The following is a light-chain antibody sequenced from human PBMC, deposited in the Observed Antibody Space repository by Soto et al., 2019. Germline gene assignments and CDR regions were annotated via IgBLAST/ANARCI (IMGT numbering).Light chain of an antibody. CDR2: EVD. V-gene: IGLV2-8*01. CDR1: SSDVGGYDY. Sequence: QSVLTQHPSASGSPGQSVTISCTGTSSDVGGYDYVSWYQQHPGKAPKLMIYEVDKRPSGVPDRFSGSKSNNTASLTVSGLQTDDEADYYCSSYAGSNILFGTGTKVNVL. CDR3: SSYAGSNIL. J-gene: IGLJ1*01.